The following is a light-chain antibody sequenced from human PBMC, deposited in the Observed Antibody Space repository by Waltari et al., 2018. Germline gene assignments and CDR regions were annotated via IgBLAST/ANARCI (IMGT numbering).Light chain of an antibody. CDR1: QTIRNY. V-gene: IGKV1-33*01. J-gene: IGKJ4*01. CDR3: QQYDNLPLT. CDR2: YAS. Sequence: DIQMNQSPSSVSASVGDRVPLTCQDSQTIRNYLNWYQQKPGKAPKLLLYYASILQTGVPSRFSGSGSGTEFTFSISSLQPDDIATYYCQQYDNLPLTFGGGTKVDIK.